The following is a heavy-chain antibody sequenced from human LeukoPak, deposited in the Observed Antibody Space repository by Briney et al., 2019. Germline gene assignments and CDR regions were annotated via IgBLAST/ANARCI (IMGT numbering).Heavy chain of an antibody. D-gene: IGHD4-11*01. CDR2: ISYDGSNK. J-gene: IGHJ4*02. V-gene: IGHV3-30*03. CDR1: GFTFSSYC. Sequence: PGRSLRLSCAASGFTFSSYCMPWVRQAPGKGLEWVAFISYDGSNKYYADSVKGRFTISRDNSKNTLYLQMNSLRAEDTAVYYCARDGGRGTTVTIDYWGQGTLVTVSS. CDR3: ARDGGRGTTVTIDY.